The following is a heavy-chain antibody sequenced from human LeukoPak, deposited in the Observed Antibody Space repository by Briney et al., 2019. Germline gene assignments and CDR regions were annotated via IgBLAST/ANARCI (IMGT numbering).Heavy chain of an antibody. J-gene: IGHJ3*02. CDR1: GGSISSYY. CDR3: ARGGWGAFDI. D-gene: IGHD3-10*01. V-gene: IGHV4-59*01. Sequence: KSSETLSLTCTVSGGSISSYYWSWIRQPPGKGLEWIGYIYYSGTTNYNPYLKSRVTISVDTSKNQFSMKLRSVTAADTAVYYCARGGWGAFDIWGQGTMVTVSS. CDR2: IYYSGTT.